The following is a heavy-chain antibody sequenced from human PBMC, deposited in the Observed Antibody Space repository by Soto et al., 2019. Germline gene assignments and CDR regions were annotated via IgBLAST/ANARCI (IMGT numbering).Heavy chain of an antibody. J-gene: IGHJ5*02. CDR3: SRSGGKAAAFNWFDP. Sequence: ASVKVSCKASGYTFTSYGISWVRQAPGQGLEWMGWISAYNGNTNYAQKLQGRVTMTTDTSTSTAYMELRSLRSDDTAVYYCSRSGGKAAAFNWFDPWGQGTLVTVSS. D-gene: IGHD6-13*01. CDR2: ISAYNGNT. CDR1: GYTFTSYG. V-gene: IGHV1-18*01.